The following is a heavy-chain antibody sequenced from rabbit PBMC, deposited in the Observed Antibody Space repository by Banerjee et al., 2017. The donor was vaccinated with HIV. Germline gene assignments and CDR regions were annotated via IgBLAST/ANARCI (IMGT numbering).Heavy chain of an antibody. CDR2: IYTDSGST. D-gene: IGHD8-1*01. CDR1: GFSFSSSYY. V-gene: IGHV1S45*01. CDR3: AGDVAGSGDYIGSFTL. J-gene: IGHJ4*01. Sequence: QEQLVESGGGLVQPEGSLTLTCTASGFSFSSSYYMCWVRQAPGKGLEWIGCIYTDSGSTHYASWAKGRFTISKTSSTTVTLQMTSLTAADAATYFCAGDVAGSGDYIGSFTLWGQGTLVTVS.